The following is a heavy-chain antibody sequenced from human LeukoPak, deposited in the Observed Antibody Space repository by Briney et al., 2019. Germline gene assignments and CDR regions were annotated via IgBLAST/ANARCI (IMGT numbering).Heavy chain of an antibody. Sequence: SETLSLTCTVSGGSISSYYWGWIRQPPGKGLEWIGYIYYSGSTNYNPSLKSRVTISVDTSKNQFSLKLSSVTAADTAVYYCARYSSSSGPTYYFDYWGQGTLVTVSS. CDR1: GGSISSYY. J-gene: IGHJ4*02. CDR2: IYYSGST. D-gene: IGHD6-6*01. V-gene: IGHV4-59*01. CDR3: ARYSSSSGPTYYFDY.